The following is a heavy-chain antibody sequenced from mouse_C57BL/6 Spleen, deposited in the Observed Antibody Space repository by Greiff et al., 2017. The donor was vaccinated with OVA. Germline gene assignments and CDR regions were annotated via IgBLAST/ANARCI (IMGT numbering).Heavy chain of an antibody. V-gene: IGHV1-54*01. D-gene: IGHD3-3*01. J-gene: IGHJ2*01. CDR1: GYAFTNYL. Sequence: VQLQQSGPELVRPGTSVKVSCKASGYAFTNYLIEWVKQRPGQGLEWIGVINPGSGGTNYNEKFKGKATLTADKSSSTAYMQLSSLTSEDSAVYFCAREGDGLYFDYWGQGTTLTVSS. CDR2: INPGSGGT. CDR3: AREGDGLYFDY.